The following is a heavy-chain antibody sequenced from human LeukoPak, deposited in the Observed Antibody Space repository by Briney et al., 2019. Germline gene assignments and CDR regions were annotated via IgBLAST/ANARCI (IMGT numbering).Heavy chain of an antibody. D-gene: IGHD4-23*01. CDR3: ATPQRGRWLLVFDY. CDR2: FDPEDGET. J-gene: IGHJ4*02. Sequence: ASVKVPCKVSGYTLTELSMHWVRQAPGKGLEWMGGFDPEDGETIYAQKFQGRVTMTEDTSTDTAYMELSSLRSEDTAVYYCATPQRGRWLLVFDYWGQGTLVTVSS. V-gene: IGHV1-24*01. CDR1: GYTLTELS.